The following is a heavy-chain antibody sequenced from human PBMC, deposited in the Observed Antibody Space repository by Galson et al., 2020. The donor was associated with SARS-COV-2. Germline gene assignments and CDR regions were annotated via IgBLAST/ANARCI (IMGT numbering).Heavy chain of an antibody. D-gene: IGHD4-17*01. J-gene: IGHJ3*02. CDR3: DRFLYGEYAPESFDI. CDR2: LTHRTST. V-gene: IGHV4-30-2*01. Sequence: SETLSLTCAVSGVSIRSDDYTWSCIRQPPGKGLEWIGYLTHRTSTYSNPSLQSRLTISGDRSKNQFSLKLSSVTAADTAVYYCDRFLYGEYAPESFDIWGKGTMVTVSS. CDR1: GVSIRSDDYT.